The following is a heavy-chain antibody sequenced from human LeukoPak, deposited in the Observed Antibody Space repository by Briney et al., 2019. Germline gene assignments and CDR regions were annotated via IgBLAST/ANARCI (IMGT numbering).Heavy chain of an antibody. D-gene: IGHD2-15*01. Sequence: SETLSLTCTVSGGSINSYYWSWIRQPPGKGLEWIGVINHSGSTNYNPSLKSRVTISVDTSKNQFSLKLSSVTAADTAVYYCARGRGLLPFDYWGQGTLVTVSS. CDR2: INHSGST. J-gene: IGHJ4*02. CDR1: GGSINSYY. CDR3: ARGRGLLPFDY. V-gene: IGHV4-34*01.